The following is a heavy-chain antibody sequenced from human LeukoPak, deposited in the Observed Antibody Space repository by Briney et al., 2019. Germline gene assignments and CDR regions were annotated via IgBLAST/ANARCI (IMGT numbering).Heavy chain of an antibody. V-gene: IGHV4-59*01. CDR1: GGSISTYY. CDR2: IYYSGST. J-gene: IGHJ3*02. CDR3: ARGRSPYDSSAALDI. D-gene: IGHD3-22*01. Sequence: PSETLSLTCTVSGGSISTYYWNWVRQPPGKGLEWIAYIYYSGSTNYNPSLKSRVTMSVDTSSDQYSLKLSSVTAADTAVYYCARGRSPYDSSAALDIWGQGTMVTVSS.